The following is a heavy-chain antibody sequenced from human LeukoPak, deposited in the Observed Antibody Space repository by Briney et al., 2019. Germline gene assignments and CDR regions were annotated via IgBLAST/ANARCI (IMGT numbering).Heavy chain of an antibody. V-gene: IGHV3-21*01. D-gene: IGHD6-19*01. J-gene: IGHJ4*02. CDR1: GFTFSSYS. CDR2: ISSSSSYI. CDR3: ARDQRNQWLVGMRQSPATDY. Sequence: GGSLRLSCAASGFTFSSYSMNWVRQAPGKGLEWVSSISSSSSYIYYADSVKGRFTISRDNAKNSLYLQMNSLRAEDTAVYYCARDQRNQWLVGMRQSPATDYWGQGTLVTVSS.